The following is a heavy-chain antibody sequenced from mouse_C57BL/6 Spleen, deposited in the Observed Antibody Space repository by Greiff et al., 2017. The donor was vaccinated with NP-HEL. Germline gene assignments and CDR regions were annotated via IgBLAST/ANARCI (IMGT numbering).Heavy chain of an antibody. J-gene: IGHJ2*01. CDR2: IDPETGGT. Sequence: VQLQQSGAELVKPGASVTLSCKASGYTFTDYEMHWVKQTPVHGLDWIGAIDPETGGTAYNQKFKGKAILTVDKSSSTAYMELRSLTSEDSAVYYCARWLNYFDYWGQGTTLTVSS. CDR3: ARWLNYFDY. V-gene: IGHV1-15*01. CDR1: GYTFTDYE. D-gene: IGHD2-2*01.